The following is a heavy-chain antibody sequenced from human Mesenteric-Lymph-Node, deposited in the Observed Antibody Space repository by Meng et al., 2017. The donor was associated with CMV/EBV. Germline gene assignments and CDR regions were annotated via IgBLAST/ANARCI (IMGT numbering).Heavy chain of an antibody. CDR3: ARDYYVSSGFYYPLDY. CDR1: GGSVSSGSYY. J-gene: IGHJ4*02. D-gene: IGHD3-22*01. Sequence: SETLSLTCTVSGGSVSSGSYYWSWVRQPPGKGLECIGYVYYSGSTNYNPSLKSRVTISIDTSKNQFSLKLSSVTAADTAVYYCARDYYVSSGFYYPLDYWGQGTLVTVSS. V-gene: IGHV4-61*01. CDR2: VYYSGST.